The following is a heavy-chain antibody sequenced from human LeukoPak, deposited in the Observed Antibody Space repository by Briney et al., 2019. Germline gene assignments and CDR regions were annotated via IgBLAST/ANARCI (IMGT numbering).Heavy chain of an antibody. J-gene: IGHJ4*02. CDR3: ARGVYEFDY. D-gene: IGHD6-6*01. Sequence: GGSLRLSCAASGFTFSSYWMSWVRQAPGKGLEWVANMKEDGGEKYYVDSVKGRFTISRDNVKNSLYLQMNSLRAEDTAVYYCARGVYEFDYWGQGTLVTVSS. CDR2: MKEDGGEK. CDR1: GFTFSSYW. V-gene: IGHV3-7*01.